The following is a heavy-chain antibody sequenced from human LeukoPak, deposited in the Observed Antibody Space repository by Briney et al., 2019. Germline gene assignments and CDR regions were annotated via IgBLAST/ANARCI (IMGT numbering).Heavy chain of an antibody. CDR1: GFTFSNAY. CDR3: TTYLRGEGYSLGY. CDR2: IKSKTDGGTT. V-gene: IGHV3-15*01. Sequence: PGGSLRLSCAASGFTFSNAYMTWVRQAPGKGLEWVGRIKSKTDGGTTDYAAPVKGRFTISRDDSKNTVYLQMNSLKTEDTAVYYCTTYLRGEGYSLGYWGQGTLVAVSS. D-gene: IGHD2-15*01. J-gene: IGHJ4*02.